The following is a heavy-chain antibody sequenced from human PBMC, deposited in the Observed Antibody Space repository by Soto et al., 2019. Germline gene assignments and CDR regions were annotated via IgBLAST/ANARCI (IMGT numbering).Heavy chain of an antibody. V-gene: IGHV3-7*01. CDR3: DTYHDSDWETYSFRH. CDR2: IKTDGSEE. CDR1: GLTFRTYL. D-gene: IGHD3-16*02. J-gene: IGHJ4*02. Sequence: PGGSLRLSCRTSGLTFRTYLMSWVRQAPGKGLEWVANIKTDGSEEYYADSVEGRFTISRDNTKNSLYLQMNSLRADDTAMYYCDTYHDSDWETYSFRHWGQGTLVTVSS.